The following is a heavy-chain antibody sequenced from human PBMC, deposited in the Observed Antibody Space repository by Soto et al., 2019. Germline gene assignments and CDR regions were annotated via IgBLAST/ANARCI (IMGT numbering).Heavy chain of an antibody. V-gene: IGHV4-61*08. CDR1: GGSISSSDYY. CDR3: ARGWMGGGPYDY. D-gene: IGHD2-15*01. CDR2: IYYSGST. J-gene: IGHJ4*02. Sequence: PSETLSLTCTVSGGSISSSDYYWGWIRQPPGRGLEWIGYIYYSGSTNYNPSLKSRVTISVDTSKNQFSLKLSSVTAADTAVYYCARGWMGGGPYDYWGQGTLVTVSS.